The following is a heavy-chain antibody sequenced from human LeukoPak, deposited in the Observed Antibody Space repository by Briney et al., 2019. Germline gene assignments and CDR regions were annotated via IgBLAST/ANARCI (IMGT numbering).Heavy chain of an antibody. CDR1: GFTFSSYA. CDR2: ISGSGGST. V-gene: IGHV3-23*01. Sequence: PGGSLRFSCAASGFTFSSYAMSWVRQAPGKGLEWVSAISGSGGSTYYADSVKGRFTISRDNSKNTLYLQMNSLRAEDTAVYYCAKTLYSSSSGGIDYWGQGTLVTVSS. J-gene: IGHJ4*02. CDR3: AKTLYSSSSGGIDY. D-gene: IGHD6-6*01.